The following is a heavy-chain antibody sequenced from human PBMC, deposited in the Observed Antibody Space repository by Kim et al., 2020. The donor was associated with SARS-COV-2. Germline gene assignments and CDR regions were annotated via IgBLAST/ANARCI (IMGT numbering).Heavy chain of an antibody. V-gene: IGHV1-3*01. CDR1: GYTFTSYA. J-gene: IGHJ4*02. CDR3: ARSFALAYYYDSSGYYFDY. CDR2: INAGNGNT. Sequence: ASVKVSCKASGYTFTSYAMHWVRQAPGQRLEWMGWINAGNGNTKYSQKFQGRVTITRDTSASTAYMELSSLRSEDTAVYYCARSFALAYYYDSSGYYFDYWGQGTLVTVSS. D-gene: IGHD3-22*01.